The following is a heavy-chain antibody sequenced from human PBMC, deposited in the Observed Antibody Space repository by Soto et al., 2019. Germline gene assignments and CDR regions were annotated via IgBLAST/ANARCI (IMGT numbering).Heavy chain of an antibody. CDR3: ASVGTDYYNCGCYLH. D-gene: IGHD3-22*01. V-gene: IGHV4-4*02. Sequence: SETLSSTCIVSGTSVRGSNSSSWVRQPPERGRESMGVIHHSATTTYNPSLKSRATISVDKSESQYSLRRKSVTAADTAVYYCASVGTDYYNCGCYLHWGPGTLVTVSS. CDR1: GTSVRGSNS. CDR2: IHHSATT. J-gene: IGHJ4*02.